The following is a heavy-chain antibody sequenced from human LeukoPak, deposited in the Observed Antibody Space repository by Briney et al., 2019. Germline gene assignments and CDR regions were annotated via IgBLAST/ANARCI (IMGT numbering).Heavy chain of an antibody. Sequence: PGGSLRLSCAASGFTFSSYGMPWVRQAPGKGLEWVAVISRDGSNKYYADSVKGRFIISSDNSKNTVYLQMNSLRADDTAVSYCAKDLSFSGSYLGHYWGQGTLVTVSS. J-gene: IGHJ4*02. CDR3: AKDLSFSGSYLGHY. CDR2: ISRDGSNK. V-gene: IGHV3-30*18. CDR1: GFTFSSYG. D-gene: IGHD3-10*01.